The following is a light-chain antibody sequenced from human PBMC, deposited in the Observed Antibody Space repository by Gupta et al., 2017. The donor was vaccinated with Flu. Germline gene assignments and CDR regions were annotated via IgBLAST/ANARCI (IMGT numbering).Light chain of an antibody. CDR2: DAS. CDR1: QGISSA. V-gene: IGKV1D-13*01. Sequence: AIQLTQSPSSLSASVGDRVSITCRASQGISSAVAWYQQKPGKAPNLLIYDASSLESGVPSRCSGSGSGTDFTLTISSLQPEDFTTYYCPQFNNYPHTFGQGTKLEIK. CDR3: PQFNNYPHT. J-gene: IGKJ2*01.